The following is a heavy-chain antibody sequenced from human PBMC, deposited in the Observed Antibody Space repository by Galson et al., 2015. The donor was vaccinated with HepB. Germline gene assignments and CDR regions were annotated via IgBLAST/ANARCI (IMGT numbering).Heavy chain of an antibody. CDR2: IDWDDEK. V-gene: IGHV2-70*11. D-gene: IGHD4-11*01. CDR3: ARMSVSLYYFDY. CDR1: GLSLSTSGMC. Sequence: PALVKPTQTLTLTCTFSGLSLSTSGMCVSWIRQPPGKALEWLARIDWDDEKYYSTSLKTRLTISKDTSKNQVVLTMTNMDPVDTATYYCARMSVSLYYFDYWGQGTLVTVSS. J-gene: IGHJ4*02.